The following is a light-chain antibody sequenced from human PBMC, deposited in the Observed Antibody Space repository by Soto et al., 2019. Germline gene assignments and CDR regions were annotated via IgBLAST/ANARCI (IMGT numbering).Light chain of an antibody. CDR1: QSVSRN. V-gene: IGKV3-15*01. CDR2: SAS. Sequence: EIVMTQSPATLSVSPGERATLSCRASQSVSRNLAWYQQKPGQAPRLLIYSASTRATGIPARFSGSGSGTEFTLTISSLQSEDFAVYYCQQYNNWPFTFGGGTKVEIK. CDR3: QQYNNWPFT. J-gene: IGKJ4*01.